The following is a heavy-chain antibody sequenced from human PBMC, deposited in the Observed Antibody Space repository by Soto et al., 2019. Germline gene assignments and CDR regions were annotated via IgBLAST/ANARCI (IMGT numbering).Heavy chain of an antibody. CDR2: IHGCGNSA. J-gene: IGHJ4*02. CDR1: GFTFSGYA. CDR3: AKNRGRVTTSGHFDY. Sequence: EVQLLESGGDLVQPGRSLRLSCAASGFTFSGYAMSWVRQAPGKGLEWVSVIHGCGNSAYYADSVKGRFTISRDNSKNTLYLQMSSLRGEDTAVYYCAKNRGRVTTSGHFDYWGQGTLVTVSS. D-gene: IGHD4-17*01. V-gene: IGHV3-23*01.